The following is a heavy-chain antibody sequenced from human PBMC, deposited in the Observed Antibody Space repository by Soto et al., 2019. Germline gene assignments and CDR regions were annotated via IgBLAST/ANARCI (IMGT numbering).Heavy chain of an antibody. Sequence: SETLYLTWPVSDDFISSYYWNWIRQPAGKGLEWIGRVSTNGATNYNPSLESRVTMSVDTSKNQFSLKLTSVTAADTAVYFCARADYEILTGSYAMDVCGQGTTVTFSS. CDR3: ARADYEILTGSYAMDV. CDR1: DDFISSYY. D-gene: IGHD3-9*01. J-gene: IGHJ6*02. V-gene: IGHV4-4*07. CDR2: VSTNGAT.